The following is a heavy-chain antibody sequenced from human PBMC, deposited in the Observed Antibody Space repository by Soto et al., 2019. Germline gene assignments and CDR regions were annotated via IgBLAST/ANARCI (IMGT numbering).Heavy chain of an antibody. CDR3: ARSVEWLASFEY. V-gene: IGHV1-8*02. J-gene: IGHJ4*02. CDR2: MNADNGNT. CDR1: GYTFTSYA. Sequence: ASVKVSCQAAGYTFTSYAMHWVRQATGQGLEWMGWMNADNGNTGNAQKFQGRITMTRNTSISTAYMELSSLRSEDTAVYYCARSVEWLASFEYWGQGTLV. D-gene: IGHD6-19*01.